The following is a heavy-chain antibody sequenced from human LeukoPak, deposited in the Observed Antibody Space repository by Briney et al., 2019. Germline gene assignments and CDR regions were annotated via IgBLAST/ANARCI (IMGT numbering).Heavy chain of an antibody. CDR2: ISSSGSTI. CDR3: ARDLVLGGDYGNFDY. CDR1: GFTFSDYY. Sequence: PGGSLRLSCAASGFTFSDYYMSWIRQAPGKGLEWVSYISSSGSTIYYADSVKGRFTTSRDNAKNSLYLQMNSLRAEDTAVYYCARDLVLGGDYGNFDYWGQGTLVTVSS. J-gene: IGHJ4*02. V-gene: IGHV3-11*04. D-gene: IGHD2-21*02.